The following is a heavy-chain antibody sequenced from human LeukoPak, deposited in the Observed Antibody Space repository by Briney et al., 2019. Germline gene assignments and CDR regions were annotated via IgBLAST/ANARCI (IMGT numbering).Heavy chain of an antibody. CDR1: GFTFSNYW. CDR2: IKRDGSEK. Sequence: GGSLRLSCAASGFTFSNYWMSWVRQAPGKGLEWVANIKRDGSEKYYVDSVKGRFTISRENAKNSLYLQMNTLRAEDTAVYYCARGGPVGYCSGGSCAADYWGQGTLVTVSS. J-gene: IGHJ4*02. D-gene: IGHD2-15*01. V-gene: IGHV3-7*01. CDR3: ARGGPVGYCSGGSCAADY.